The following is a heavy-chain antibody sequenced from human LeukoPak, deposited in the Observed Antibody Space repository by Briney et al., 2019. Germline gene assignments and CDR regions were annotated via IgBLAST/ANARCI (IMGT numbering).Heavy chain of an antibody. J-gene: IGHJ1*01. Sequence: GASVKVSCKASGYTFTSYDINWVRQATGQGLEWMGWMNPNSGNTGYAQKLQGRVTITRNTSISTAYMELSSLRSEDTAVYYCARNGREARHFQHWGQGTLVTVSS. CDR2: MNPNSGNT. CDR3: ARNGREARHFQH. CDR1: GYTFTSYD. D-gene: IGHD1-26*01. V-gene: IGHV1-8*01.